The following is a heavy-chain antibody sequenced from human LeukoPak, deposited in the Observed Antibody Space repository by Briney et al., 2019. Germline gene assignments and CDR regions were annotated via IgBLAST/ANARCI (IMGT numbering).Heavy chain of an antibody. V-gene: IGHV1-69*05. CDR1: GGTFSGYA. CDR3: AREGGYANWFDP. J-gene: IGHJ5*02. D-gene: IGHD3-22*01. Sequence: GASVKVSCKASGGTFSGYAISWVRQAPGQGLEWMGGIIPIFGTANYAQKIQGRVTITTDESTSTAYMELSSLRSEDTAVYYCAREGGYANWFDPWGQGTLVTVSS. CDR2: IIPIFGTA.